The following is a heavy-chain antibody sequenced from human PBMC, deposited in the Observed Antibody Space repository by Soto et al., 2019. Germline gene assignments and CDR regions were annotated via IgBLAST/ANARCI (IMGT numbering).Heavy chain of an antibody. CDR3: AKGYYYDSSGYPNSRPPDAFDI. D-gene: IGHD3-22*01. V-gene: IGHV3-23*01. J-gene: IGHJ3*02. CDR1: GFTFSSYA. Sequence: EVQLLESGGGLVQPGGSLRLSCAASGFTFSSYAMSWVRQAPGKGLEWVSAISGSGGSTYYADSVKGRFTISRDNSKNTLYLQMNSLRAEDKAVYYCAKGYYYDSSGYPNSRPPDAFDIWGQGTMVTVSS. CDR2: ISGSGGST.